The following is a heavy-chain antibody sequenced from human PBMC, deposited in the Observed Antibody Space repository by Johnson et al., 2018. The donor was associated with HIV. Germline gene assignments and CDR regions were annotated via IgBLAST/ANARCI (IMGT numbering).Heavy chain of an antibody. Sequence: VQLVESGGGLVQPGRSLRLSCAASGFTFDDYGMSWVRQAPGKGLEWVAVISNDGRKKNYADSVKGRFTISRDNSKNTLGGHGCVIMCKRSRNSSSWTLSDAFDIWGQGTMVTVSS. CDR1: GFTFDDYG. CDR2: ISNDGRKK. CDR3: WTLSDAFDI. V-gene: IGHV3-30*03. J-gene: IGHJ3*02. D-gene: IGHD6-13*01.